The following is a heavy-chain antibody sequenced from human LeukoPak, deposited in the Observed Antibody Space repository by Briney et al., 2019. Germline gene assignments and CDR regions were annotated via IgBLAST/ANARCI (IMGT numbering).Heavy chain of an antibody. V-gene: IGHV3-21*01. CDR2: ISSSSSYI. J-gene: IGHJ6*02. CDR1: GFTFSSYS. Sequence: GGSLRLSCVASGFTFSSYSMNWVRQAPGKGLEWVSSISSSSSYIYYADSVKGRFTISRDNAKNPLYLQMNSLRAEDTAVYYCARDRLMDHYYYYGMDVWGQGTTVTVSS. CDR3: ARDRLMDHYYYYGMDV. D-gene: IGHD2-8*01.